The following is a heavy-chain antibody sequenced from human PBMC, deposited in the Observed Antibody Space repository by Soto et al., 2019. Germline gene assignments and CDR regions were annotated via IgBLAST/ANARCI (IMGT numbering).Heavy chain of an antibody. CDR1: GFTVSSSY. CDR3: ASVLAAAGGEFFDL. V-gene: IGHV3-53*02. CDR2: IYSGGTT. D-gene: IGHD6-13*01. J-gene: IGHJ4*02. Sequence: VQLVETGGGLIQPGGSLRLSCAASGFTVSSSYMSWVRQPPGKGLEWVSIIYSGGTTFYTGSVEARFTISRDNSKNTVYVQMNSLRAEDTAVYYCASVLAAAGGEFFDLWGQGTLVTVSS.